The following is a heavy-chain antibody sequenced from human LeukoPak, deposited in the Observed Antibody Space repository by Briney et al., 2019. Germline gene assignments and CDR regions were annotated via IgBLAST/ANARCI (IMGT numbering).Heavy chain of an antibody. J-gene: IGHJ4*02. Sequence: GGSLRLSCAASGFTFSRYWMSWVRQAPGKGLEWVANIKQDGSEKYYVDSVKGRFTISRDNAKNSLYLQMYSLRAGDTAVYYCARGGWLPDYWGQGTLVTVSS. CDR2: IKQDGSEK. D-gene: IGHD3-22*01. CDR3: ARGGWLPDY. V-gene: IGHV3-7*01. CDR1: GFTFSRYW.